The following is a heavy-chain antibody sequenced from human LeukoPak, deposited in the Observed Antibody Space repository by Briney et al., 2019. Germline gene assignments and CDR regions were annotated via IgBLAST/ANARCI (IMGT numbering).Heavy chain of an antibody. D-gene: IGHD6-6*01. CDR1: GGSISSGSYY. Sequence: SETLSLTCTVSGGSISSGSYYWSWIRQPAGKGLEWIGRIYTSGSTNYNPSLKSRVTISVDTSKNQFSLKLSSVTAADTAVYYCARSLGSSSYYYYYYMDVWGKGTTVTVSS. V-gene: IGHV4-61*02. CDR2: IYTSGST. CDR3: ARSLGSSSYYYYYYMDV. J-gene: IGHJ6*03.